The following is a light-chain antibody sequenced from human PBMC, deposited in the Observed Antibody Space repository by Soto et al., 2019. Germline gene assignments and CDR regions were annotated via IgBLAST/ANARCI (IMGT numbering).Light chain of an antibody. V-gene: IGLV1-44*01. CDR1: SSNIRGNT. CDR2: SND. Sequence: QSVLTQPPSASGTPGQRVAISCYGGSSNIRGNTVSWYQQLPGTAPKLLIYSNDQRPSGVPERFSGSKSGTSASLAISGLQSEDEADYYCVAWDDSPKGWVFGGGTKVTVL. CDR3: VAWDDSPKGWV. J-gene: IGLJ3*02.